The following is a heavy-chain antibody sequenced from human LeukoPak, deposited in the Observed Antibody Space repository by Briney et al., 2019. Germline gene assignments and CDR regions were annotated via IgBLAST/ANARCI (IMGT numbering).Heavy chain of an antibody. J-gene: IGHJ4*02. V-gene: IGHV3-48*03. CDR2: ISSTGRTI. CDR1: GFTFSSYE. CDR3: ARDHGGYDFDY. D-gene: IGHD5-12*01. Sequence: GGSLRLSCAASGFTFSSYEMNWVRQAPGKGLEWVSYISSTGRTIYYADSVKGRFTISRDNAKNSLFLQMNSLRAEDTAVYYCARDHGGYDFDYWGQGTLVTVSS.